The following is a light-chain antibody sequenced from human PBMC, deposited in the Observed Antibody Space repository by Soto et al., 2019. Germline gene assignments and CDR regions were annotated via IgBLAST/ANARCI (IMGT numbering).Light chain of an antibody. CDR3: QQDYTYPYT. CDR2: AAV. V-gene: IGKV1-6*01. CDR1: HGIRND. J-gene: IGKJ2*01. Sequence: IQMTQSPSSLSASVRDRVTITCRASHGIRNDLGWYQQIPGKAPKLLIYAAVSLPRGVPSRFSASGSGTEFTLTINNLQPEDFATHYCQQDYTYPYTFGQGTRVEIK.